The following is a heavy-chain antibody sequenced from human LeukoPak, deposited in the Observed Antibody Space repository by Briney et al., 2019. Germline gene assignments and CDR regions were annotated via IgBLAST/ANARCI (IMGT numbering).Heavy chain of an antibody. Sequence: GGSLRLSCAGSGFTVGSNYMSWVRQAPGKGLEWVSVIYSGGSTYYADSVKGRFTISRNNSKNTLYLQMNSLRAEDTAVYHCAREIRAFSSSGYFDYWGQGTLVTVSS. CDR1: GFTVGSNY. D-gene: IGHD3-22*01. J-gene: IGHJ4*02. CDR3: AREIRAFSSSGYFDY. CDR2: IYSGGST. V-gene: IGHV3-66*02.